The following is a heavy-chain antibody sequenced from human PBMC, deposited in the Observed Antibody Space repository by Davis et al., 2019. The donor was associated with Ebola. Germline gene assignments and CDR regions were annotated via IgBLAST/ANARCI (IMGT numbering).Heavy chain of an antibody. CDR1: RFTFGSYA. V-gene: IGHV3-23*01. CDR3: ARADSLTGKSGMDV. J-gene: IGHJ6*02. Sequence: PGGSLRLSCAASRFTFGSYAMSWVRQAPGKGLEWVSAISGTGGSTYYADSVKGRFTISRDNSKNTLYLQMNSLRAEDTAVYYCARADSLTGKSGMDVWGQGTTVTVSS. CDR2: ISGTGGST. D-gene: IGHD3-22*01.